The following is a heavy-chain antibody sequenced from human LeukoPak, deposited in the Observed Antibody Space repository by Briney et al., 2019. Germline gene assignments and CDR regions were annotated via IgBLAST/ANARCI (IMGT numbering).Heavy chain of an antibody. CDR3: ARGPSGYHNT. J-gene: IGHJ4*02. Sequence: GGSLRLSCTASGFAFRSHAMHWVRQAPGKGLEWVAFIRYDGSKKFYADSVKGRFTISRDNSKNTLYLQMNSLRAEDTAVYYCARGPSGYHNTGGQGTLVTVSS. CDR2: IRYDGSKK. CDR1: GFAFRSHA. V-gene: IGHV3-30*02. D-gene: IGHD5-12*01.